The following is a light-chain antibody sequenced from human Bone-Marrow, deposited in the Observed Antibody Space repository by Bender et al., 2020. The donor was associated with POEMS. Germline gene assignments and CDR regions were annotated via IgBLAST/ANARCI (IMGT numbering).Light chain of an antibody. CDR2: DVS. CDR3: YSYTTSNTYV. CDR1: SSDVGGYNY. Sequence: QSALTQPASVSGSPGQSITISCTGTSSDVGGYNYVSWYQQHPGKAPKLMIYDVSNRLSGVSNRFSGSKSGNTASLTISGLQAEDEADYYCYSYTTSNTYVFGTGTKVTVL. J-gene: IGLJ1*01. V-gene: IGLV2-14*03.